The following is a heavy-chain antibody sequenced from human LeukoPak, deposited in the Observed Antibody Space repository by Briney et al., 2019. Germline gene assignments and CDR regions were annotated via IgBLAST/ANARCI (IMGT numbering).Heavy chain of an antibody. V-gene: IGHV4-30-2*01. CDR1: GGSISSGDNS. Sequence: PSETLSLTCTVSGGSISSGDNSWSWLRQPPGKGLEWIGYIYQSGNTFYNPSLKSRVTISADRSKNQFSLSLSSVTAADTAVYYCARSFRELWPNFDYWGQGTLVTVSS. CDR2: IYQSGNT. J-gene: IGHJ4*02. CDR3: ARSFRELWPNFDY. D-gene: IGHD1-7*01.